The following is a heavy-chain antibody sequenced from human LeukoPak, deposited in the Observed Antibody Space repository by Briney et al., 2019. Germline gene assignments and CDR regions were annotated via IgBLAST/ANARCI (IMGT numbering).Heavy chain of an antibody. CDR1: GYSITSYW. D-gene: IGHD5-18*01. V-gene: IGHV5-51*01. Sequence: GESLKISCKGAGYSITSYWIGWVRQMPGKGLEWMGIIYPGDSDTRYSPSFQGQVTISADKSISTAYLQWSSLKASDTAMYYCARVNRRDIQLWLPDWGQGTLVTVSS. J-gene: IGHJ4*02. CDR2: IYPGDSDT. CDR3: ARVNRRDIQLWLPD.